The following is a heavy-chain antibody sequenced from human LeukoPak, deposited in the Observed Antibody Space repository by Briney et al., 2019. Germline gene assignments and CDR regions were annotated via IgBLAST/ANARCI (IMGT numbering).Heavy chain of an antibody. CDR2: IYYSGST. V-gene: IGHV4-39*07. J-gene: IGHJ4*02. CDR3: ARDQSDYVWGSYFDY. CDR1: GGSISSSSYY. D-gene: IGHD3-16*01. Sequence: SETLSLTCTVAGGSISSSSYYWGWIRQPPGKGLEWIGSIYYSGSTYYNPSLKSRVTISVDTSKNQFSLKLSSVTAADTAVYYCARDQSDYVWGSYFDYWGQGTLVTVSS.